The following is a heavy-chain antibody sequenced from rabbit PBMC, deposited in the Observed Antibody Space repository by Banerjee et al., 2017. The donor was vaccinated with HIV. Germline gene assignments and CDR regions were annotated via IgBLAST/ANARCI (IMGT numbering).Heavy chain of an antibody. V-gene: IGHV1S45*01. D-gene: IGHD6-1*01. J-gene: IGHJ4*01. Sequence: QEQLEESGGDLVKPEGSLTLTCTASGFSFSSSYWICWVRQAPGKGLEWIACIYAGSGGSTYYASWAKGRFTISKTSSTTVDLKMTSLTAADTATYFCARDYPDDNDVVGDGYDLWGPGTLVTVS. CDR1: GFSFSSSYW. CDR3: ARDYPDDNDVVGDGYDL. CDR2: IYAGSGGST.